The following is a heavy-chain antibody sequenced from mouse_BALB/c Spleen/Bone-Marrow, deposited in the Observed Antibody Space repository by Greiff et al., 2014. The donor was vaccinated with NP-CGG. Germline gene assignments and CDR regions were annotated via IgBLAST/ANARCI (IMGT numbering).Heavy chain of an antibody. J-gene: IGHJ4*01. CDR3: ASYHSSGYAMDY. CDR1: GYSFTDYN. V-gene: IGHV1S135*01. Sequence: VQLKESGPELVKPGASVKVSCKASGYSFTDYNMHWVKQSHGKSLEWIGYIDPYDGDTSYNQKFKGKATLTVDKSSSTAFMHLNSLTSEDSAVYYCASYHSSGYAMDYWGQGTSVTVSS. CDR2: IDPYDGDT. D-gene: IGHD3-1*01.